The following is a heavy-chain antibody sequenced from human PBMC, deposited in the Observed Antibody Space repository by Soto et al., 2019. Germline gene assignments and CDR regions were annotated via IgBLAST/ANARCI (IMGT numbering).Heavy chain of an antibody. Sequence: PGGSLRLSCAASGFTFSSYGMYWVRHAPGKGLEWVAIISYDEDTKYYADSVKGRFTISRDNSKNTLYLQMNSLRAEDSAVYYCVKVCGTNCRVFYYGLDCWGQGTTVTVSS. J-gene: IGHJ6*02. CDR2: ISYDEDTK. CDR3: VKVCGTNCRVFYYGLDC. V-gene: IGHV3-30*18. CDR1: GFTFSSYG. D-gene: IGHD2-2*01.